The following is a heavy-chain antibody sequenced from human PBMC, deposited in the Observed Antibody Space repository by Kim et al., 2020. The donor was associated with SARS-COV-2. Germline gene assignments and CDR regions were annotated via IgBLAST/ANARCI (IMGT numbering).Heavy chain of an antibody. D-gene: IGHD1-26*01. CDR3: AKDPSGSYYPEYFQH. CDR2: ISGSGGST. Sequence: GGSLRLSCAASGFTFSSYAMSWVRQAPGKGLEWVSAISGSGGSTYYADSVKGRFTISRYNSKNTLYLQMNSLRAEDTAVYYCAKDPSGSYYPEYFQHWGQGTLVTVSS. J-gene: IGHJ1*01. V-gene: IGHV3-23*01. CDR1: GFTFSSYA.